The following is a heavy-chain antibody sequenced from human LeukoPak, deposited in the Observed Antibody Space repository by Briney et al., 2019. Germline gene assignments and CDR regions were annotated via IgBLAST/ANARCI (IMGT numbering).Heavy chain of an antibody. J-gene: IGHJ4*02. CDR1: GGSISTSNYY. Sequence: SETLSLTCTVSGGSISTSNYYWGWIRQPPGKGLEWIGNIFYSGSTYYSPSVKSRVTISLDTSKNQFSLKLSSVTAADTAVYYCARGRWLAFGYWGQGTLVTVSS. CDR2: IFYSGST. V-gene: IGHV4-39*07. D-gene: IGHD5-24*01. CDR3: ARGRWLAFGY.